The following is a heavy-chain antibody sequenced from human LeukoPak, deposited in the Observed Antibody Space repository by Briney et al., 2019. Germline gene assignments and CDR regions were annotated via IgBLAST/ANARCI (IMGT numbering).Heavy chain of an antibody. V-gene: IGHV1-2*02. Sequence: ASVKVSCKASGYTFTGYYMHWVRQAPGQGLEWMGWINPNSGGTNYAQKFQGRVTMTRNTSISTAYMELSSLRSEDTAVYYCARARLIRLTVNWFDPWGQGTLVTVSS. CDR3: ARARLIRLTVNWFDP. D-gene: IGHD6-19*01. J-gene: IGHJ5*02. CDR2: INPNSGGT. CDR1: GYTFTGYY.